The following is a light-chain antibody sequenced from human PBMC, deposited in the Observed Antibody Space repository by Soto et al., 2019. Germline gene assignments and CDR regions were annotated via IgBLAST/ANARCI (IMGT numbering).Light chain of an antibody. V-gene: IGKV3-20*01. CDR2: AAS. CDR3: QQYGCSPRT. Sequence: IVLTQSPGTLSLSPGERATLSCRASQTISNNYLAWYQQKPGQAPRLLLYAASTGATGIPDRFIGSGSGTDCTLTISILEPEDFAVYYCQQYGCSPRTFGQGTKVGIK. J-gene: IGKJ1*01. CDR1: QTISNNY.